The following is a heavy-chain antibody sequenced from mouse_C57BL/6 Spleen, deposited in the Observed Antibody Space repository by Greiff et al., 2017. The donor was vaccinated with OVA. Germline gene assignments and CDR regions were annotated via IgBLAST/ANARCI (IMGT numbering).Heavy chain of an antibody. CDR1: GYSITSGYY. D-gene: IGHD2-4*01. V-gene: IGHV3-6*01. CDR3: AREGGYDYEDY. CDR2: ISYDGSN. Sequence: EVHLVESGPGLVKPSQSLSLTCSVTGYSITSGYYWNWIRQFPGNKLEWMGYISYDGSNNYNPSLKNRISITRDTSKNQFFLKLNSVTTEDTATYYCAREGGYDYEDYWGQGTTLTVSS. J-gene: IGHJ2*01.